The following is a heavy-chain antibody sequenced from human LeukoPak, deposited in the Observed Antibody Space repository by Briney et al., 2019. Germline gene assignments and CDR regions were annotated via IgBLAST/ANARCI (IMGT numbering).Heavy chain of an antibody. Sequence: GGSLRLSCAAPGFTFSSYGMSWVRQAPGKGLEWVANIKQDGSEKYYVDSVKGRFTVSRDNAKNSLYLQMNSLRAEDTAVYYCARVYRSSSGYCFDFWGQGTLVTVSS. CDR1: GFTFSSYG. CDR2: IKQDGSEK. D-gene: IGHD6-13*01. CDR3: ARVYRSSSGYCFDF. V-gene: IGHV3-7*01. J-gene: IGHJ4*02.